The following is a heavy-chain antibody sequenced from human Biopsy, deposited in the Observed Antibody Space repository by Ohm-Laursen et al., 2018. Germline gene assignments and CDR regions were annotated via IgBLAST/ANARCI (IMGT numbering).Heavy chain of an antibody. CDR1: GDSVSSGSHH. V-gene: IGHV4-61*01. Sequence: SETLSLTCSVSGDSVSSGSHHWSWIRQSPGKGLEWIGFIYYTGHTNYNPSLKSRATISVDTSKNQFSLKVISVTAADTAVYYCARLTGDPSYWGQGILVTVSS. D-gene: IGHD7-27*01. CDR3: ARLTGDPSY. CDR2: IYYTGHT. J-gene: IGHJ4*02.